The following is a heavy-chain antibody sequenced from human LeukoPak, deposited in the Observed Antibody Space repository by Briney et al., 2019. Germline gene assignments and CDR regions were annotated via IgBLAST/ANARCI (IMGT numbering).Heavy chain of an antibody. V-gene: IGHV4-59*08. D-gene: IGHD3-3*01. CDR3: ARFNYDFWSGYYTGFDP. CDR2: IYYSGST. Sequence: PSETLSLTCTVSGGSISSYYWSWIRQPPGKGLEWIGYIYYSGSTNYNPSLKSRVTISVDTSKNQFSLKLSSVTAADTAVYYCARFNYDFWSGYYTGFDPWGQGTLVTVSS. CDR1: GGSISSYY. J-gene: IGHJ5*02.